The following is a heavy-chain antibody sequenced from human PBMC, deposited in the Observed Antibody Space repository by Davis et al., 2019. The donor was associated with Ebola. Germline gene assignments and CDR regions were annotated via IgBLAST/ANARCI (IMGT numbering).Heavy chain of an antibody. CDR3: ARGAKDSSGYHYANDY. D-gene: IGHD3-22*01. CDR2: ISGSGGST. J-gene: IGHJ4*02. V-gene: IGHV3-23*01. Sequence: GGSLRLSCAASGFTFSSYGMHWVRQAPGKGLEWVSAISGSGGSTYYADSVKGRFTISRDNAKNTLYLQMNSLRVEDTAVYYCARGAKDSSGYHYANDYWGQGTMVTVSS. CDR1: GFTFSSYG.